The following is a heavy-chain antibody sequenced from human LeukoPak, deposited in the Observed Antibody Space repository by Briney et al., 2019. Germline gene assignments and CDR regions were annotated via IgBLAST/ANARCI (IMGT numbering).Heavy chain of an antibody. Sequence: ASVKVSCKASGYTFTSYYMHWVRQAPGQGLEWMGIINPSGGSTSYAQKFQGRVTMTRDTSTSTVYMELSSLRSEDTAVYYCARDSRYCSSTSCHRGNWFDPWGQGTLVTVSS. D-gene: IGHD2-2*01. CDR3: ARDSRYCSSTSCHRGNWFDP. CDR2: INPSGGST. J-gene: IGHJ5*02. V-gene: IGHV1-46*01. CDR1: GYTFTSYY.